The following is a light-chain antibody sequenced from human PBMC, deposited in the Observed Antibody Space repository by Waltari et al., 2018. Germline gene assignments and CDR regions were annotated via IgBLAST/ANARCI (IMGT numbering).Light chain of an antibody. Sequence: QSALTQPPSASGSPGQSVTISCTGTSSDVGGYNYVSWYQQHPGKAPKLMIYEVTQRPPGVPDRFSGSKSGNTASLTVSGLQAEDEADYYCSSYAGVNNLGVFGGGTKLTVL. CDR2: EVT. J-gene: IGLJ2*01. CDR3: SSYAGVNNLGV. CDR1: SSDVGGYNY. V-gene: IGLV2-8*01.